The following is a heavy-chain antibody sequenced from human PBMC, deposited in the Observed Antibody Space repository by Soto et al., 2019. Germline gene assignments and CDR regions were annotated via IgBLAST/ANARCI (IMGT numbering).Heavy chain of an antibody. CDR3: ARDLGSSGYEPPDY. CDR2: TYYRSKWYY. Sequence: SQTLSLTCAISGDSVSSNSATWDWIRQSPSRGLEWLGRTYYRSKWYYDYAVSVKSRITISPDTSKNQLSLQMNSLRAEDTAVYYCARDLGSSGYEPPDYWGQGTLVTVSS. V-gene: IGHV6-1*01. D-gene: IGHD3-22*01. CDR1: GDSVSSNSAT. J-gene: IGHJ4*02.